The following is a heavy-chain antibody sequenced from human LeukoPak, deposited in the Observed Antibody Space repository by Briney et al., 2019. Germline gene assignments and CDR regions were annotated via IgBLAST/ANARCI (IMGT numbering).Heavy chain of an antibody. J-gene: IGHJ4*02. D-gene: IGHD1-26*01. CDR3: AKDLLPVVGAPTSADY. CDR1: GFTFSTYG. Sequence: PGRSLRLSCTASGFTFSTYGMHWVRQAPGKGLEWVAFIRYDGSNKYYADSVKGRFTISRDNSKNTLYLQMNSLRAEDTAVYYCAKDLLPVVGAPTSADYWGQGTLVTVSS. V-gene: IGHV3-30*02. CDR2: IRYDGSNK.